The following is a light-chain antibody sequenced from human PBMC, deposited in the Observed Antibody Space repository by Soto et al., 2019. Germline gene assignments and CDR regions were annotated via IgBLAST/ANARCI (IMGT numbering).Light chain of an antibody. CDR2: DAS. CDR1: QSVSSY. J-gene: IGKJ3*01. V-gene: IGKV3-11*01. Sequence: EIVLTQSPATLSLSPGERATLSCRASQSVSSYLAWYQQKPGQAPRLLIYDASNRATGIPARFSGSGSGTDFTLTISSLKPEDFAVYYCQQYNNWPQTFGPGTKVDIK. CDR3: QQYNNWPQT.